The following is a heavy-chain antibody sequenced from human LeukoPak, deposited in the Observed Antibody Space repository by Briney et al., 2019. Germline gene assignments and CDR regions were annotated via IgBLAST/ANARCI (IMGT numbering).Heavy chain of an antibody. Sequence: LAGXXLRLSCAVSGFTFTSYWMHWVRHAPGKGLVWVSRTNSAGTRTTYADSVEGRFTISRDNAKNTLYLQMNSLRAEDTAVYYCVRGGSGSYSPFDYWGQGTLVTVSS. CDR1: GFTFTSYW. V-gene: IGHV3-74*01. D-gene: IGHD3-10*01. CDR2: TNSAGTRT. J-gene: IGHJ4*02. CDR3: VRGGSGSYSPFDY.